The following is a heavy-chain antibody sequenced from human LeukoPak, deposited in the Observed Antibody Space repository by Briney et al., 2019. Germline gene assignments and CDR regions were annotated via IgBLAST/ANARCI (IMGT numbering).Heavy chain of an antibody. CDR3: ARGGGLDV. Sequence: GGSLRLSCAASGFTFSSYNMDWVRQAPGKGLEWVSSLSSSSHIYYADSVKGRVTISRDNAKNSLYLQMSNLRAEDTAVYFCARGGGLDVWGQGATVTVSS. V-gene: IGHV3-21*04. CDR1: GFTFSSYN. CDR2: LSSSSHI. D-gene: IGHD3-16*01. J-gene: IGHJ6*02.